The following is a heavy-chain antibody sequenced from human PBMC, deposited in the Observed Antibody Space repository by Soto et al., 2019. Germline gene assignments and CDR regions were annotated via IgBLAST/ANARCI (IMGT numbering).Heavy chain of an antibody. CDR1: GFTFSTYS. Sequence: GGSLRLSCAASGFTFSTYSMNWVRQAPGKGLEWVAFISYDGISKYYADSVKGRFAISRDNSKNTLYLQMYSLRPEDTAVYYSVREGTKAPQGFDQWGQRSMVTVSS. CDR3: VREGTKAPQGFDQ. CDR2: ISYDGISK. V-gene: IGHV3-30*03. J-gene: IGHJ4*03.